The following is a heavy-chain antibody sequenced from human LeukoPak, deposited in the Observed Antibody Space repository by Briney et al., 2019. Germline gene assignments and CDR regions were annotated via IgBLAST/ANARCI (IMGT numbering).Heavy chain of an antibody. J-gene: IGHJ4*02. CDR1: GYTFTSYG. D-gene: IGHD3-3*01. CDR3: ARDMAKGDDFWSGYYGFDY. Sequence: ASVKVSCKASGYTFTSYGISWVRQAPGQGLEWMGWISAYNGNTNYAQKLQGRATMTTDTSTSTAYMKLRSLRSDDTAVYYCARDMAKGDDFWSGYYGFDYWGQGTLVTVSS. CDR2: ISAYNGNT. V-gene: IGHV1-18*01.